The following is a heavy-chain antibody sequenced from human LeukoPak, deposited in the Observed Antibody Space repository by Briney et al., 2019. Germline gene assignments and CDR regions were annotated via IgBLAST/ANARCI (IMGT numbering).Heavy chain of an antibody. CDR2: IDTDGSST. D-gene: IGHD4-11*01. CDR3: VRSAFLTTEFYFDY. CDR1: EFTFSSYW. Sequence: GGSLRLSCAASEFTFSSYWMHWVRQAPGEGLLWVSRIDTDGSSTDYAGSVKGRFTISRDNAKNTLYLQMNSLRAEDTAVYYCVRSAFLTTEFYFDYWGHGTLVTVSS. V-gene: IGHV3-74*01. J-gene: IGHJ4*01.